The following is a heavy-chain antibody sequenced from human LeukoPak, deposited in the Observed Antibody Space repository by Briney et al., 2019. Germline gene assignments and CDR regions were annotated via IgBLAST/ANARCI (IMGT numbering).Heavy chain of an antibody. V-gene: IGHV1-2*02. CDR1: GYTFTGYY. D-gene: IGHD3-10*01. CDR2: INPNSGGT. J-gene: IGHJ6*02. CDR3: ARGSDYYYYGMDV. Sequence: ASVKVSCKASGYTFTGYYMHWVRQAPGQGLEWMGWINPNSGGTNYAQKFQGRVTMTRDTSISTAYMELGRLRSDDTAVYYCARGSDYYYYGMDVWGQGTTVTVSS.